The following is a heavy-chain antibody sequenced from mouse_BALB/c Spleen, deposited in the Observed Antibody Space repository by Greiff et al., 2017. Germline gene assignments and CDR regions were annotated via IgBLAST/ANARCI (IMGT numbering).Heavy chain of an antibody. D-gene: IGHD2-4*01. Sequence: EVMLVESGGDLVKPGGSLKLSCAASGFTFSSYGMSWVRQTPDKRLEWVATISSGGSYTYYPDSVKGRFTISRDNAKNTLYLQMSSLKSEDTAMYYCARRGYDYDGLWFAYWGQGTLVTVSA. CDR2: ISSGGSYT. CDR1: GFTFSSYG. J-gene: IGHJ3*01. V-gene: IGHV5-6*02. CDR3: ARRGYDYDGLWFAY.